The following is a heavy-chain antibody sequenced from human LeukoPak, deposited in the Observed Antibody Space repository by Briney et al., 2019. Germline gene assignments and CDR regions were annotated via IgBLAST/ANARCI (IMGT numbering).Heavy chain of an antibody. CDR2: IKQDGSEK. Sequence: GGSLRLSCAASGFTFSSYWMSWVRQAPGKGLEWVGNIKQDGSEKYYVDSVKGRFTISRDNAKNSLYLQMNSLRAEDTAVYYCARAVNGIYDSSGYYYNWFDPWGQGTPVTVSS. CDR1: GFTFSSYW. V-gene: IGHV3-7*03. J-gene: IGHJ5*02. D-gene: IGHD3-22*01. CDR3: ARAVNGIYDSSGYYYNWFDP.